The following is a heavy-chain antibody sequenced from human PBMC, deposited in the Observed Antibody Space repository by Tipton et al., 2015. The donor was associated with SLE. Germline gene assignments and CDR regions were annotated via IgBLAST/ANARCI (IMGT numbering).Heavy chain of an antibody. Sequence: TLSLTCTVSGDSINSGRYSWSWIRQAAGKGLEWIGRIYASGSTSSNPSLKSRVTISVDTSRNQFSLKLSSLSAADTAVYYCARGRDRSGYQIHGFDYWGQGTLVTVSS. V-gene: IGHV4-61*02. J-gene: IGHJ4*02. CDR1: GDSINSGRYS. CDR2: IYASGST. CDR3: ARGRDRSGYQIHGFDY. D-gene: IGHD3-22*01.